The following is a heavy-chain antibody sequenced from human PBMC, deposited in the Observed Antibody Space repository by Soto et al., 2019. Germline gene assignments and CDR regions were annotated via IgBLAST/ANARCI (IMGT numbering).Heavy chain of an antibody. Sequence: ASVKVSCKASRYTFISYDINWVRQATGQGLEWMGWMNPNSGNTGYAQKFQGRITMTRNTSINTAYMEMSSLRSEDTAVYYCARGQDVWWNAGPRGLHDLDVWGQGTTVTVSS. CDR3: ARGQDVWWNAGPRGLHDLDV. CDR1: RYTFISYD. J-gene: IGHJ6*02. V-gene: IGHV1-8*01. CDR2: MNPNSGNT. D-gene: IGHD3-16*01.